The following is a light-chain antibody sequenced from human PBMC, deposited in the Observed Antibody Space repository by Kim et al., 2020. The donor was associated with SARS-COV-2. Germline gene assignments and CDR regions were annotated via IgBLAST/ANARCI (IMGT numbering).Light chain of an antibody. J-gene: IGLJ3*02. CDR3: QAWDSTTAV. V-gene: IGLV3-1*01. Sequence: SVSPRQTASIACSGDNLGNKLTSWYQQKAGQSPVVVMYQNDKRPSGIPGRFSGSNSGNTATLTIRATQAMDEAAYFCQAWDSTTAVFGGGTQLTVL. CDR1: NLGNKL. CDR2: QND.